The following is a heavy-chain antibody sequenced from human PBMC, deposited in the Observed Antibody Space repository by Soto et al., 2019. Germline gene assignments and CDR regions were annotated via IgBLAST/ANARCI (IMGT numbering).Heavy chain of an antibody. CDR2: IYWNDDK. Sequence: QITLKESGPTLVKPTQTLTLTCTFSGFSLSTSGVGVGWIRQPPGKALEWLALIYWNDDKRYSPSLKSRLTFTMDTHKTQVVLTMTNRDPVDTASYYCAHRRGRLQLAAAGTGFDYGGQGTLVTVSS. CDR1: GFSLSTSGVG. D-gene: IGHD6-13*01. V-gene: IGHV2-5*01. J-gene: IGHJ4*02. CDR3: AHRRGRLQLAAAGTGFDY.